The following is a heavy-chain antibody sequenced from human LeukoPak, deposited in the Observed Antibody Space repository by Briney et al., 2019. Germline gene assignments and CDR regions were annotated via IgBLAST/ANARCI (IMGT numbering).Heavy chain of an antibody. V-gene: IGHV3-23*01. CDR3: AKDQSSGTYVDN. CDR1: GFTSSNYD. D-gene: IGHD1-26*01. Sequence: GGSLRLSCAASGFTSSNYDISWVRQAPGKGLEWVSAISSSGGSTYYADTVKGRFTLSRDNSKNMVYLQMSSLRGEDTALYYCAKDQSSGTYVDNWGQGTLVTVSS. CDR2: ISSSGGST. J-gene: IGHJ4*02.